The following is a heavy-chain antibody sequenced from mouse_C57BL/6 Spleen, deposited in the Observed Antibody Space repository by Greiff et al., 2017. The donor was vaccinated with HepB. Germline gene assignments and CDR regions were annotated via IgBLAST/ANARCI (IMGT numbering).Heavy chain of an antibody. V-gene: IGHV5-9-1*02. D-gene: IGHD4-1*01. CDR3: TRDRGLTGTRWYFDV. CDR1: GFTFSSYA. J-gene: IGHJ1*03. Sequence: DVQLVESGEGLVKPGGSLKLSCAASGFTFSSYAMSWVRQTPEKRLEWVAYISSGGDYIYYADTVKGRFTISRDNARNTLYLQMSSLKSEDTAMYYCTRDRGLTGTRWYFDVWGTGTTVTVSS. CDR2: ISSGGDYI.